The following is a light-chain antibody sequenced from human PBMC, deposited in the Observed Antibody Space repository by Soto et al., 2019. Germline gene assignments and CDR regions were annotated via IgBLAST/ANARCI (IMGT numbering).Light chain of an antibody. Sequence: DLQMTQSPSSLSTSVGDRVTITCRASQDISNYLAWFQQKPGKAPQSLIYAASSLQSGVPSKFSGSGSGSEFTLTISSLQPEDFATYYCQQYYSYPLTFGGGTKREIK. V-gene: IGKV1-16*02. J-gene: IGKJ4*01. CDR2: AAS. CDR3: QQYYSYPLT. CDR1: QDISNY.